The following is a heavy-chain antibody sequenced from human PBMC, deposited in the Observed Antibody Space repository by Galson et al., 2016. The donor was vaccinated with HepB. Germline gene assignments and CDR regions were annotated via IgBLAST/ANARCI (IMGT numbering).Heavy chain of an antibody. CDR3: ARAARDTSGYLAWGPKDTYYYYYMDF. CDR1: GNSVSSYS. J-gene: IGHJ6*03. V-gene: IGHV4-59*08. Sequence: SETLSLTCTVSGNSVSSYSWSWVRQPPGKGLEWLGYIYHSGRTNYNPSLRSRVSISVDTTRNQFSLQLTSMTAADTAVYYCARAARDTSGYLAWGPKDTYYYYYMDFWGKGTTVTVSS. D-gene: IGHD3-22*01. CDR2: IYHSGRT.